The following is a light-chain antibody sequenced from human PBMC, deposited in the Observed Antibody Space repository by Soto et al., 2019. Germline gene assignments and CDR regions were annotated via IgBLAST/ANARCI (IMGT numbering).Light chain of an antibody. CDR2: DAS. V-gene: IGKV1-5*01. CDR3: LQYNSYWT. CDR1: QSISSW. J-gene: IGKJ1*01. Sequence: DIQMTQSPSTLSASVGDRVTTTCRASQSISSWLAWYQQKPGKAPKLLIYDASSLESGVPSRFSGSGSGTEFTLTISSLQPDDFATYYCLQYNSYWTFGQGTKVDIK.